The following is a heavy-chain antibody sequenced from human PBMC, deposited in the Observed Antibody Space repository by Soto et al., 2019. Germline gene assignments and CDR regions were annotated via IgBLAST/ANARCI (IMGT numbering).Heavy chain of an antibody. CDR1: GYTFTGYY. J-gene: IGHJ3*02. V-gene: IGHV1-2*02. CDR3: ARVSQIFGVVIDAFDI. D-gene: IGHD3-3*01. CDR2: INPNSGGT. Sequence: ASVKVSCKASGYTFTGYYMHWVRQAPGQGLEWMGWINPNSGGTNYAQKFQGRVTMTRDTSISTAYMELSRLRSDDTAVYYCARVSQIFGVVIDAFDIWGQGTMVTVS.